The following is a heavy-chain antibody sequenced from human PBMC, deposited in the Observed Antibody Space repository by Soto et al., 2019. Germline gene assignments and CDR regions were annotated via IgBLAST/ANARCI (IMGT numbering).Heavy chain of an antibody. Sequence: QVQLVQPGAEVKKPGASVKVSCKASGYSFSDYDINWVRQATGQGPEWMGWMNPNSGNTGYAQKFQGRVTMTRNTSINTAYMELSSLGSEDTAVYYCARDNRYNWNDEGWFDPWGQGTLVTVSS. CDR2: MNPNSGNT. J-gene: IGHJ5*02. CDR3: ARDNRYNWNDEGWFDP. D-gene: IGHD1-20*01. CDR1: GYSFSDYD. V-gene: IGHV1-8*01.